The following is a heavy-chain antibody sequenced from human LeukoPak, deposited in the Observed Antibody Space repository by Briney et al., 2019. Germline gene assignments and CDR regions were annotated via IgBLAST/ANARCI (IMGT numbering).Heavy chain of an antibody. CDR2: IYSGGST. V-gene: IGHV3-66*01. CDR1: GFTFSSNY. D-gene: IGHD3-16*02. Sequence: GGSLRLSCAASGFTFSSNYMSWVRQAPGKGLEWVSVIYSGGSTYYADSVKGRFTISRDNSKNTLYLQMNSLRAEDTAVYYCARDSPNYDYVWGSYLDYWGQGTLVTVSS. J-gene: IGHJ4*02. CDR3: ARDSPNYDYVWGSYLDY.